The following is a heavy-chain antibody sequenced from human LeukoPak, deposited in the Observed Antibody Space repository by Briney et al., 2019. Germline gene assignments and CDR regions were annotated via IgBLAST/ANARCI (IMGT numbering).Heavy chain of an antibody. CDR2: IYTSGDT. CDR3: ARSISWYSYLDY. J-gene: IGHJ4*02. CDR1: GGSMTGYY. Sequence: PSETLSLTCTVSGGSMTGYYWSWIRKPAGKGLGWIGRIYTSGDTNYNPSLKSRVTMSVDTSKNQFSLKLTSVTAADTAVYYCARSISWYSYLDYWGQGTLVTVSS. V-gene: IGHV4-4*07. D-gene: IGHD6-13*01.